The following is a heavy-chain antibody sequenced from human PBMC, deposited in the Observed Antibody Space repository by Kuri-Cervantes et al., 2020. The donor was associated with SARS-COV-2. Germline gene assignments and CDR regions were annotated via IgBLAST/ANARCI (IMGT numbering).Heavy chain of an antibody. D-gene: IGHD2-2*01. J-gene: IGHJ4*02. V-gene: IGHV4-38-2*02. CDR1: GYSISSGYY. CDR3: AREDLSVVVPAAFFDY. CDR2: IYYSGST. Sequence: SETLSLTCAVSGYSISSGYYWGWIRQPPGKGLEWIGSIYYSGSTYYNPSLKSRVTISVDTSKNQFSLKLSSVTAADTAVYYCAREDLSVVVPAAFFDYWGQGTLVTVSS.